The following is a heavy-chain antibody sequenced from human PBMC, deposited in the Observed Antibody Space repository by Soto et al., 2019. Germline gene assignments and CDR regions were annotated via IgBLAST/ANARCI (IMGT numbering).Heavy chain of an antibody. D-gene: IGHD1-26*01. Sequence: TLSLTCTVSGGSISSGGYYWSWIRQHPGKGLEWIGYIYYTGTTYYSPSLESRVAISVDTSQNQFSLKLGAVTAAGTAVYFRARASISRCVDRSCPAWFDPGGQGTLVT. J-gene: IGHJ5*02. CDR2: IYYTGTT. CDR1: GGSISSGGYY. V-gene: IGHV4-31*03. CDR3: ARASISRCVDRSCPAWFDP.